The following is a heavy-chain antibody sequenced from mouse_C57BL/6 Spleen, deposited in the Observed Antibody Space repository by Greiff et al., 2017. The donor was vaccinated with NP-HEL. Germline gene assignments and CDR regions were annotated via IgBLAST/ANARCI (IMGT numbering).Heavy chain of an antibody. V-gene: IGHV1-58*01. Sequence: VQLQQSGAELVRPGSSVKMSCKTSGYTFPRYGINWVKQRPGQGPEWVGYIYIGNGYTEYNEKFKGKATLTSDTSSSPAYMQLSSLTSEDSAIYVCARGHGDWYFDVWGTGTTVTVSS. J-gene: IGHJ1*03. CDR3: ARGHGDWYFDV. CDR1: GYTFPRYG. D-gene: IGHD1-1*01. CDR2: IYIGNGYT.